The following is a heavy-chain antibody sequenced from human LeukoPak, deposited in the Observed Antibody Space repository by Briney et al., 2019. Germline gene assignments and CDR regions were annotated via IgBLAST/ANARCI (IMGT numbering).Heavy chain of an antibody. D-gene: IGHD1-26*01. Sequence: IPAETLSLTCTVSDGSISPYHWSWIRQPPGKGLEYIGYIYYAGSTNFNPSLESRVSMSVYTSTNQFSLKVRSVTPADTAVYFCARVVSWVSIGRTTTHFDYWGQGTLVTVSS. CDR2: IYYAGST. CDR3: ARVVSWVSIGRTTTHFDY. J-gene: IGHJ4*02. CDR1: DGSISPYH. V-gene: IGHV4-59*01.